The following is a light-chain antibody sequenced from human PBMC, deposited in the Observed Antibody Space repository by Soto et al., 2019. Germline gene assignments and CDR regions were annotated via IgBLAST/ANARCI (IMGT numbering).Light chain of an antibody. CDR1: SSDVGGYNY. V-gene: IGLV2-14*01. J-gene: IGLJ1*01. Sequence: QSALTQRACVSGSPGQSFTISCTGTSSDVGGYNYVSWYQQHPGKAPKLMIYDVSNRPSGVSNRFSGSKSGNTASLTISGLQAEDEADYYCSSYTSSSTLFYVFGTGTKLTVL. CDR2: DVS. CDR3: SSYTSSSTLFYV.